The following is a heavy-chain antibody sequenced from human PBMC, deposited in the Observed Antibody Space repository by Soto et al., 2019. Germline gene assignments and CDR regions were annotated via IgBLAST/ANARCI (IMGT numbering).Heavy chain of an antibody. J-gene: IGHJ4*02. V-gene: IGHV3-30*18. CDR3: AKEERYYYDSSGYSRWYYFDY. Sequence: PGGSLRLSCAASGFTFSSYGMHWVRQAPGKGLEWVAVISYDGSNKYYADSVKGRFTISRDNSKNTLYLQMNSLRAEDTAVYYCAKEERYYYDSSGYSRWYYFDYWGQGTLVTVSS. CDR1: GFTFSSYG. CDR2: ISYDGSNK. D-gene: IGHD3-22*01.